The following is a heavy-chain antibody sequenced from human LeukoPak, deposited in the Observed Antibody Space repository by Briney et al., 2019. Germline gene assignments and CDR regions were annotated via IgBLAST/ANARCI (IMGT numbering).Heavy chain of an antibody. Sequence: SETLSLTCTVSGGSIRSYYWSWIRQPAGKGLEWIGRIYTSGSANYNPSLKSRVTMSVDTSKNQFSLKVSSVTAADTAVYYCARDYGDSRFDCWGQGTLVTVSS. D-gene: IGHD4-17*01. J-gene: IGHJ4*02. CDR3: ARDYGDSRFDC. CDR2: IYTSGSA. V-gene: IGHV4-4*07. CDR1: GGSIRSYY.